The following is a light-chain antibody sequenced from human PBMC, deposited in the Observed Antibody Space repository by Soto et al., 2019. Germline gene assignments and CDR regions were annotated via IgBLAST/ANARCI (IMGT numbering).Light chain of an antibody. CDR1: QSLLHSNGNDF. V-gene: IGKV2-28*01. CDR2: LGS. CDR3: VQAFPTPST. J-gene: IGKJ3*01. Sequence: EIVMTQSPLSLPATPGAPASISCRSSQSLLHSNGNDFLEWYLQKPGQSPQLLIYLGSNRASGVPDRFSGSGSARDSTLKISRVEVEDVGVYYYVQAFPTPSTFGRGTKVDIK.